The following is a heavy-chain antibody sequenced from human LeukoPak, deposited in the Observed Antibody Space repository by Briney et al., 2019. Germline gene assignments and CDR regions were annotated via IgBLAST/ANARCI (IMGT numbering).Heavy chain of an antibody. CDR2: IYYSGST. Sequence: PSQTLSLTCTVSGGSISSGGYYWRWIRQHPGKGLEWIGYIYYSGSTYYNPSLKSRVTISVDTSKNQLSLKLSSVTAADTAVYYCARAGPIRYCSGGSCCSTFDYWGQGTLVTVSS. J-gene: IGHJ4*02. CDR3: ARAGPIRYCSGGSCCSTFDY. V-gene: IGHV4-31*03. D-gene: IGHD2-15*01. CDR1: GGSISSGGYY.